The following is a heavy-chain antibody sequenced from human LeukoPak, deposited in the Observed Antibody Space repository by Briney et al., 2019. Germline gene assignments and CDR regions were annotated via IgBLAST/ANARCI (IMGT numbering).Heavy chain of an antibody. V-gene: IGHV3-23*01. CDR1: GFTFSSYP. Sequence: GGSLRLSCAASGFTFSSYPMNWVRQAPGRGLEWVSAISGSGNTFYADSVKGRFTISRDNSKNTLYLQMNSLRAEDTAIYYCAKDIPISGSYFHWGQGTLVTVSS. J-gene: IGHJ4*02. CDR3: AKDIPISGSYFH. D-gene: IGHD3-10*01. CDR2: ISGSGNT.